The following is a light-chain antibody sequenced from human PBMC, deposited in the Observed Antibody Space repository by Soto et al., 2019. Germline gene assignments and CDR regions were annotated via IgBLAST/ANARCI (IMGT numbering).Light chain of an antibody. Sequence: QSVLTQPASVSGSPGQSITISCTGTSSDVGNYNFVSWYPHHAGTAPKLIIYQVTNRPSGVSDRFSGSKSGDTASLTISGLQAEDEADYYCTSYTAFSTDILFGGGTKVTVL. CDR3: TSYTAFSTDIL. V-gene: IGLV2-14*01. CDR1: SSDVGNYNF. CDR2: QVT. J-gene: IGLJ2*01.